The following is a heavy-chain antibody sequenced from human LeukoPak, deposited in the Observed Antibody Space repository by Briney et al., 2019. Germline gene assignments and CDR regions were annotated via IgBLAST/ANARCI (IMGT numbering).Heavy chain of an antibody. CDR3: AKGGVYYDSSEYFQH. CDR2: ISYDGSNK. V-gene: IGHV3-30*18. J-gene: IGHJ1*01. CDR1: GFTFSSYG. D-gene: IGHD3-22*01. Sequence: PGGSLRLSCAASGFTFSSYGMHWVRQAPGKGLEWVAVISYDGSNKYYADSVKGLFTIPRDNSKNLLYLQMNSLRADDTDVYYCAKGGVYYDSSEYFQHWGQGTLVTVSS.